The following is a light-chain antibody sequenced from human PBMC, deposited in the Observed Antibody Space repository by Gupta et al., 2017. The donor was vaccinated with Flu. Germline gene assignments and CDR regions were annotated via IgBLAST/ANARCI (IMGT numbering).Light chain of an antibody. Sequence: EMVLPQSPAPLSVSPGERATLSCRASQSVSSNLAWYQQKPGQAPRLLIYGASTRATGIPARFSGSGSGTEFTLTISSLQSEDFAVYYCQQYNNWPWTFGQGTKVEIK. CDR2: GAS. V-gene: IGKV3-15*01. CDR3: QQYNNWPWT. J-gene: IGKJ1*01. CDR1: QSVSSN.